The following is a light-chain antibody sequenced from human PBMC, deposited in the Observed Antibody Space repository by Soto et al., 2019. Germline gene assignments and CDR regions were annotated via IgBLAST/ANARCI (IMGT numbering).Light chain of an antibody. J-gene: IGKJ1*01. CDR1: QSVTSSY. Sequence: EIVLTQSPDTLSLSPGERATLSCRASQSVTSSYLAWYQQKPGQAPRLLIYGASYRATGIPDRFSGSGSGTDFTLTISRLEPEDFAVYYCQQYVNSRTWTFGQGTKV. CDR2: GAS. CDR3: QQYVNSRTWT. V-gene: IGKV3-20*01.